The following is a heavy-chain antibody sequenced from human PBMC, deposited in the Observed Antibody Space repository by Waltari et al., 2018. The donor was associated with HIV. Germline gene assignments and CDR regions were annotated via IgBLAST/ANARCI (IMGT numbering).Heavy chain of an antibody. CDR1: GGTFSSYA. J-gene: IGHJ6*02. CDR3: ARGNGDCSGGSCLYGMDV. D-gene: IGHD2-15*01. CDR2: IIPIFGTA. V-gene: IGHV1-69*13. Sequence: QVQLVQSGAEVKKPGSSVKVSCKASGGTFSSYAISWVRQAPGQGLEWMGGIIPIFGTANYAQKFQGRVTITADESTSTAYMELSSLRSEDTAVYYCARGNGDCSGGSCLYGMDVWGQGTTVTVSS.